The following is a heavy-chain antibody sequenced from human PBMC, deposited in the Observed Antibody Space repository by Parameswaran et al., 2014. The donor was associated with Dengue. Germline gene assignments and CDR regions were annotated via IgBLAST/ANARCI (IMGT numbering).Heavy chain of an antibody. CDR2: IYYSGST. J-gene: IGHJ6*03. Sequence: VRQAPGKGLEWIGSIYYSGSTYYNPSLKSRVTISVDTSKNQFSLKLSSVTAADTAVYYCQRYYYYMDVWGKGTTVTVSS. CDR3: QRYYYYMDV. V-gene: IGHV4-39*01.